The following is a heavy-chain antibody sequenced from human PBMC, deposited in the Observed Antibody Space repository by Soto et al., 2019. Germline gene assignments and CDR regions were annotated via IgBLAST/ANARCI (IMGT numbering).Heavy chain of an antibody. CDR3: ARFPPSSCANGRFDP. Sequence: EVQLVQSGAEVKKPGESLKISCKASGYSFSTYWIAWVRQMPGKGLEWMGIIYPGDSDTIYSPSFQCQVTISADKSISTAYRQWSSLKASDTAMYYCARFPPSSCANGRFDPWGQGTLVTVSS. V-gene: IGHV5-51*01. CDR1: GYSFSTYW. D-gene: IGHD2-8*01. J-gene: IGHJ5*02. CDR2: IYPGDSDT.